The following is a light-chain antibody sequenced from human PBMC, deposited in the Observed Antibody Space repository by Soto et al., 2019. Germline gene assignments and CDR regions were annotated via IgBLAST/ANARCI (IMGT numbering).Light chain of an antibody. V-gene: IGKV3-20*01. J-gene: IGKJ2*01. CDR1: QSLYNSF. CDR2: AVS. CDR3: QQYGSPPHT. Sequence: EIVVTQSPGTLSLSPGERATLSCRASQSLYNSFLAWYQQKPGQTPRLLINAVSNRATGVPDRFSGSGSGTDFTLTISRLEPEDFAVYYCQQYGSPPHTFGQGTKVEI.